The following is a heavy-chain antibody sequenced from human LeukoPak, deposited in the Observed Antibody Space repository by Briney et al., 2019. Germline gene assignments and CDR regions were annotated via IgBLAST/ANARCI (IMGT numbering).Heavy chain of an antibody. CDR2: ISGAGGST. CDR3: AKVITFGGVIVSWGVFDI. V-gene: IGHV3-23*01. J-gene: IGHJ3*02. Sequence: PGRSLRLSCAASGFTISSFAMSWVRQAPGKGLEWVSAISGAGGSTYYADSVKGRFTISRDNSKNTLYLQMNSLRAEDTAVYYCAKVITFGGVIVSWGVFDIWGQGTMVTVSS. CDR1: GFTISSFA. D-gene: IGHD3-16*02.